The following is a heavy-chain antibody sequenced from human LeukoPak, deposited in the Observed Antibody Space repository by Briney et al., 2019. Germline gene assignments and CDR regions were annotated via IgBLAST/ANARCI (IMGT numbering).Heavy chain of an antibody. CDR1: GFTFSSYG. J-gene: IGHJ4*02. D-gene: IGHD3-10*01. CDR3: AKDSPEYGSGSYYH. CDR2: IGGSDAGT. Sequence: GGSLRLSCAASGFTFSSYGMTWVRQAPGKGLEWVSAIGGSDAGTYYADSVKGRFTISRDNSKNTLYLQMNSLRAEDTAVYYCAKDSPEYGSGSYYHWGQGTLVTVSS. V-gene: IGHV3-23*01.